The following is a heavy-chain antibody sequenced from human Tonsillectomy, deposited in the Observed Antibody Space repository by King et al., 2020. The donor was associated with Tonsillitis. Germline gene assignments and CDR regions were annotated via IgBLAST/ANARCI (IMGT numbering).Heavy chain of an antibody. CDR3: AKEAAYCSSTSCPYFYYVMDV. V-gene: IGHV3-23*04. CDR1: GFTFSSYA. CDR2: IRGSGGST. J-gene: IGHJ6*02. Sequence: VQLVESGGDLIQPGGSLRLSCAASGFTFSSYAMSWVRQAPGKGLEWVSSIRGSGGSTYYADSVKGRFTMSRDNSKNTLYLKMNSLRAEDTAVYYCAKEAAYCSSTSCPYFYYVMDVWGQGTTVTVSS. D-gene: IGHD2-2*01.